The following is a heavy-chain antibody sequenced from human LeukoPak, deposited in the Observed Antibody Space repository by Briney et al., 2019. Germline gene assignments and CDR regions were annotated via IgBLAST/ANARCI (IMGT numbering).Heavy chain of an antibody. CDR3: ARGKEREPFDF. CDR1: GYTFISYG. V-gene: IGHV1-18*01. D-gene: IGHD1-1*01. J-gene: IGHJ4*02. Sequence: ASVKVSCKASGYTFISYGISWVRQAPGQGLEWVGWIFTYNGDTKYEKKFQGSVTMTTDSSTNTVYLELRSLRSDDTAVYYCARGKEREPFDFWGQGTLVTVSS. CDR2: IFTYNGDT.